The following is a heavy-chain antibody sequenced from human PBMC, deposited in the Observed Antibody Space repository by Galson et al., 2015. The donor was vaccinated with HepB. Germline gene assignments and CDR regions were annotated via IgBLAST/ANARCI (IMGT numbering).Heavy chain of an antibody. CDR3: ARGGWGYFFDH. V-gene: IGHV1-2*02. Sequence: SLKVSCKASGYSFSGYYMHWVRQAPGQGLEWMGWINYNSSDTNYAQKFKGRFTMTRDTSINTAYVEPTRLRADDMAVYFCARGGWGYFFDHWGQGTLVTVSS. J-gene: IGHJ4*02. D-gene: IGHD6-19*01. CDR1: GYSFSGYY. CDR2: INYNSSDT.